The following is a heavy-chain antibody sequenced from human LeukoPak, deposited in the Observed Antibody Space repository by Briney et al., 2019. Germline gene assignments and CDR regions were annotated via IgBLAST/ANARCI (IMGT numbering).Heavy chain of an antibody. Sequence: GGSLRLSCAASGFTFSSYSMNWVRQAPGKELEWVSFISSSSSTIYYADSVKGRFTISRDDAKNSLYLQMNSLRAEDAAVYYCARDRGGSYSAIDYWGQGTLVTVSS. CDR1: GFTFSSYS. J-gene: IGHJ4*02. D-gene: IGHD1-26*01. CDR3: ARDRGGSYSAIDY. CDR2: ISSSSSTI. V-gene: IGHV3-48*04.